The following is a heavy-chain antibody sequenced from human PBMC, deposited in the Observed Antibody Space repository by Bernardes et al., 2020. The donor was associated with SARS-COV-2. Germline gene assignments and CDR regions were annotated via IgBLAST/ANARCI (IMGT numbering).Heavy chain of an antibody. D-gene: IGHD6-19*01. CDR3: AHRRGGVAGTFTLDY. J-gene: IGHJ4*02. V-gene: IGHV2-5*02. CDR1: GFSLTTSGVA. Sequence: SGPTLVKPTQTLTLTCTFSGFSLTTSGVAVGWIRQPPGKALEWLALIYWDDDKRYSPSLKSRLTITKDTSKNQVVLTMTNMDPVDTATYYCAHRRGGVAGTFTLDYWGQGTLVTVSS. CDR2: IYWDDDK.